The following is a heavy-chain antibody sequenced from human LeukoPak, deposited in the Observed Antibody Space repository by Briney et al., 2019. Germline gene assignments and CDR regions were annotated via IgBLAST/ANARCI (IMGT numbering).Heavy chain of an antibody. CDR2: IYYSGST. D-gene: IGHD3-3*01. V-gene: IGHV4-31*03. Sequence: SETLSLTCTVSGGSISSGGYYWSWIRQHPGKGLEWIGYIYYSGSTYYNPSLKSRVTISVDTSKNQFSLKLSSVTAADTAVYYCARMDDFWSGYYRWGQGTLVTVSS. CDR1: GGSISSGGYY. CDR3: ARMDDFWSGYYR. J-gene: IGHJ4*02.